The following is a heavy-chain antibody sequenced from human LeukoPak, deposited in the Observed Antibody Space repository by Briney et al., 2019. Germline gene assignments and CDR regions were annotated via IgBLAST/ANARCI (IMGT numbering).Heavy chain of an antibody. J-gene: IGHJ4*02. CDR2: ISGSGIST. CDR1: GFTFSSYA. D-gene: IGHD6-13*01. Sequence: GGSLRLSCAASGFTFSSYAMSWVRQAPGKGLKWVSAISGSGISTYYADSVKGRFTISRDNSKNTLYLQMNSLRAEDTAVYFCARDVRRAAAGTMKYWGQGTLVTVSS. CDR3: ARDVRRAAAGTMKY. V-gene: IGHV3-23*01.